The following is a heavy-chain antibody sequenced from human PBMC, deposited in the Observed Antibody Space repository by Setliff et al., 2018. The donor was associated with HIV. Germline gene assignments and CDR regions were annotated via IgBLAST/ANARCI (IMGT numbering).Heavy chain of an antibody. CDR1: GGSFTSRSYY. Sequence: PSETLSLTCTVSGGSFTSRSYYWGWIRQPPGKGLEWIGSIYHSGSTYYNPSLKSRVTISVDTSKNQFSLNLTSVTAADTAVYYCARSKTFYDFWGGYYTHGAFKIWGLGTMVTVSS. D-gene: IGHD3-3*01. CDR3: ARSKTFYDFWGGYYTHGAFKI. V-gene: IGHV4-39*01. CDR2: IYHSGST. J-gene: IGHJ3*02.